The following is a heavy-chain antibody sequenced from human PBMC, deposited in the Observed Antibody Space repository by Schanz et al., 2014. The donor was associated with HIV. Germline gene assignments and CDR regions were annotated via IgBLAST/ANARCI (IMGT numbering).Heavy chain of an antibody. CDR3: AKGLTIWLQPPFDY. CDR2: IYSAGTT. V-gene: IGHV3-53*01. D-gene: IGHD5-12*01. Sequence: VQLVESGGGLIQPGGSLRLSRVFSGFTVSNNHLSWVRQAPGKGLEWVSIIYSAGTTYYTDSVKGRFTISRDNSKNTLYLQMNSLRAEDTAVYYCAKGLTIWLQPPFDYWGQGTLVTVSS. CDR1: GFTVSNNH. J-gene: IGHJ4*02.